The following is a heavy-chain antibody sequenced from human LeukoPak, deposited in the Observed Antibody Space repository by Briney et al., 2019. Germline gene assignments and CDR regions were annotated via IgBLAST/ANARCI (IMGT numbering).Heavy chain of an antibody. Sequence: PGGSLRLSCAASGFTFSSYWMSWVRQAPGKGLEWVANIKQDGSEKYYVDSVKGRFTISRDNAKNSLYLQMNSLRAEDTAVCYCARDTGSVIYDFWSGSPSGALDYWGQGTLVTVSS. V-gene: IGHV3-7*01. D-gene: IGHD3-3*01. CDR2: IKQDGSEK. CDR1: GFTFSSYW. J-gene: IGHJ4*02. CDR3: ARDTGSVIYDFWSGSPSGALDY.